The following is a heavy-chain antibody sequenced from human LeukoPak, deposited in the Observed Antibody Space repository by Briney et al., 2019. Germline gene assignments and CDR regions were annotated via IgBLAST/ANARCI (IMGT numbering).Heavy chain of an antibody. Sequence: GGSLRLSCAASGFTFSSYAMTWVRQVPGKGLEWVSAISGSGGSTYNADPVKGRFTISRDNSKHTLYLQMNSLRAEDTAVYYCAKDKGGSYYPAYFDYWGQGTLVTVSS. CDR3: AKDKGGSYYPAYFDY. D-gene: IGHD1-26*01. CDR1: GFTFSSYA. J-gene: IGHJ4*02. CDR2: ISGSGGST. V-gene: IGHV3-23*01.